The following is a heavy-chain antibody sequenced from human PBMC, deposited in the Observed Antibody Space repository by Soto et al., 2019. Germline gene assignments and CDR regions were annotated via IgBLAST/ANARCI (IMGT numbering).Heavy chain of an antibody. J-gene: IGHJ6*02. CDR3: ASAGELPYYYYGMDV. CDR1: GYSFTTSG. V-gene: IGHV1-18*01. CDR2: VSGYNGNT. Sequence: QVQLVQSGGEVKKPGASVKVSCKASGYSFTTSGVSWVRQAPGQGLEWMGWVSGYNGNTRYEENVHDTVTMTTDTPTSTAYLELRSLTTDDTAVYYCASAGELPYYYYGMDVWGQGTTVIVSS. D-gene: IGHD1-7*01.